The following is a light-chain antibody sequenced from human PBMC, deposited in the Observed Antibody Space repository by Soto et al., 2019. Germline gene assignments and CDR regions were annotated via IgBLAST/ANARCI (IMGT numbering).Light chain of an antibody. CDR2: HTS. J-gene: IGLJ3*02. V-gene: IGLV7-43*01. CDR1: TGAVTSDYY. Sequence: QTVVTQEPSLTVSPGGTVTLTCASSTGAVTSDYYPNWFQQKPGQPLTALIYHTSNKHSWTPARFSGSFLGGKVALTLSGVQPEDEADYYCLLYFGGGTWVFGGGTKLTVL. CDR3: LLYFGGGTWV.